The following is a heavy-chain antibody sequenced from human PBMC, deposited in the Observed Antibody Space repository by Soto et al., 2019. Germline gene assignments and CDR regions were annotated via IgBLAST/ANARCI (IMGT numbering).Heavy chain of an antibody. V-gene: IGHV1-18*01. Sequence: QVQVVQSGGEVKEPGASVRVSCKTSGYIFTSYGITWVRQAPGQGLEWLGWISPYDDNTNYAQNLQGRVRMSTDTSTRTAYMELRNLRSDDTAVYYCARGGYYDSSGSRNYHYYGMDVLGQGTTITVS. CDR2: ISPYDDNT. D-gene: IGHD3-22*01. J-gene: IGHJ6*02. CDR1: GYIFTSYG. CDR3: ARGGYYDSSGSRNYHYYGMDV.